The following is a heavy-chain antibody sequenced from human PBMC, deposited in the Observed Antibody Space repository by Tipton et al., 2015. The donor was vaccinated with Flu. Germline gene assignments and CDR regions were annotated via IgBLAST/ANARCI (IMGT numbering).Heavy chain of an antibody. CDR1: GGSISSSSYY. V-gene: IGHV4-39*01. Sequence: LRLSCTVSGGSISSSSYYWGWIRQPPGKGLEWIGSIYYSGSTYYNPSLKSRVTISVDTSKNQFSLKLSSVTAADTAVYYCARHRPGGYCSSTSCRTWFDPWGQGTLVTVSS. CDR3: ARHRPGGYCSSTSCRTWFDP. CDR2: IYYSGST. D-gene: IGHD2-2*01. J-gene: IGHJ5*02.